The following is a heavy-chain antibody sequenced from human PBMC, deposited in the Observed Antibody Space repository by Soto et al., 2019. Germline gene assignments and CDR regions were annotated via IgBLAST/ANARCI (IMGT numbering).Heavy chain of an antibody. J-gene: IGHJ3*02. V-gene: IGHV3-30*18. CDR1: GFTFRSYG. D-gene: IGHD4-17*01. CDR2: ISYDGSNK. CDR3: AKDLDPAMTTVTTCAFAI. Sequence: QVQLVESGGGVVQPGRSLRLSCAASGFTFRSYGMHWVRQAPGKGLEWVAVISYDGSNKYLGDFVKGRFSISRDNSKNTLSLQMRSLRDEATAVYYCAKDLDPAMTTVTTCAFAIWGQGTMVTVSS.